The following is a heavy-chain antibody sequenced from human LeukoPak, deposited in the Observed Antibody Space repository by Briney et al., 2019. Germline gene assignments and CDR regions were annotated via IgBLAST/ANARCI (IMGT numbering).Heavy chain of an antibody. D-gene: IGHD3-16*01. CDR2: INHNGNVN. J-gene: IGHJ4*02. Sequence: GGSLRLSCAASGFTFSSYWMNWARQAPGKGLEWVASINHNGNVNYYVDSVKGRFTISRDNAKNSLYLQMNSLRAEDTAVYYCARDPAYISNRSTHNYDTDYWGQGTLVTVSS. CDR1: GFTFSSYW. V-gene: IGHV3-7*01. CDR3: ARDPAYISNRSTHNYDTDY.